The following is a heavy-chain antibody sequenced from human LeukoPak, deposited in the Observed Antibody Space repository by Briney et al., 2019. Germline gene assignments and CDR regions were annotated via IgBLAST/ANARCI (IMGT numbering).Heavy chain of an antibody. CDR3: AKEPRGWQD. V-gene: IGHV3-30*02. J-gene: IGHJ4*02. Sequence: PGGSLRLSCAASGFNFSSYVVHSVRQAPGKGLEWVAFIRYDGSNKYYAESVKGRFTISRDNSKNTLYLQMNSLRAEVTVVYYCAKEPRGWQDCGQGSLVTVSS. D-gene: IGHD2-15*01. CDR2: IRYDGSNK. CDR1: GFNFSSYV.